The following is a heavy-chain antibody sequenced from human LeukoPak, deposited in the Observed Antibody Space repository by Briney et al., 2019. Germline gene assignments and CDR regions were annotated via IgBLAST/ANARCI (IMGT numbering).Heavy chain of an antibody. J-gene: IGHJ4*02. V-gene: IGHV3-30*02. CDR2: IRYDGSNK. D-gene: IGHD3-10*01. CDR1: GFTYSNSW. Sequence: GGSLRLSCAASGFTYSNSWMTWVHQAPGKGLEWVAFIRYDGSNKYYADSVKGRFTISRDNSKNTLYLQMGSLRAEDMAVHYCARGTHYYGSGSYYNEPLDYWGQGTLVTVSS. CDR3: ARGTHYYGSGSYYNEPLDY.